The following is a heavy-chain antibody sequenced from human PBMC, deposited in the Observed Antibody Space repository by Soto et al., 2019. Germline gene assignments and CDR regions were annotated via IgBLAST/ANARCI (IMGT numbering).Heavy chain of an antibody. V-gene: IGHV4-34*01. CDR3: ARGEDYSGYVTV. CDR2: IKHSGST. D-gene: IGHD5-12*01. CDR1: GGSFSGYY. Sequence: QVQLQQWGAGLLKPSETLSLTCAVYGGSFSGYYWSWIRQPPGKGLEWIGEIKHSGSTNYNPSLKSRVTISVDTSKNQFSLKLSSVTAADTAVYYCARGEDYSGYVTVWGQGTLVTVSS. J-gene: IGHJ4*02.